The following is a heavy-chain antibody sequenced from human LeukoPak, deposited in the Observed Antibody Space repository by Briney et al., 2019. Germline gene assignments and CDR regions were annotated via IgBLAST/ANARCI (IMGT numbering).Heavy chain of an antibody. CDR1: GDTFSSYA. CDR2: MNPNSGNT. CDR3: ASVGWNAFDI. J-gene: IGHJ3*02. Sequence: ASVKVSCKASGDTFSSYAISWVRQATGQGLEWMGWMNPNSGNTGYAQKFQGRVTITRNTSISTAYMELSSLRSEDTAVYYCASVGWNAFDIWGQGTMVTVSS. V-gene: IGHV1-8*03. D-gene: IGHD3-3*01.